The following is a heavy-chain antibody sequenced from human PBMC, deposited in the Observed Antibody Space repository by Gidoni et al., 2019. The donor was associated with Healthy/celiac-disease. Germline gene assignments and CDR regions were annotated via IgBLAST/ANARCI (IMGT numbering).Heavy chain of an antibody. D-gene: IGHD6-19*01. V-gene: IGHV3-21*01. CDR1: GFTFSSYS. CDR3: ARGSSGWPYYFDY. CDR2: ISSSSSYI. Sequence: EVQLVESGGGLVKPGGSLRLSCAASGFTFSSYSMNWVRQAPGKGLEWVSSISSSSSYIYYADSVKGRFTISRDNAKNSLYLQMNSLRAEDTAVYYCARGSSGWPYYFDYWGQGTLVTVSS. J-gene: IGHJ4*02.